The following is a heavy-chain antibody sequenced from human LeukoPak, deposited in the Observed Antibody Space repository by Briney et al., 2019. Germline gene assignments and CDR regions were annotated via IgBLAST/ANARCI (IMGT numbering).Heavy chain of an antibody. D-gene: IGHD3-22*01. J-gene: IGHJ5*02. CDR2: ISGSGGST. CDR3: AKDPDSYYYDSSGYNNWFDP. V-gene: IGHV3-23*01. CDR1: GFTFSSYA. Sequence: QPGGSLRLSCAASGFTFSSYAMSWVRQAPGQGLDWVSAISGSGGSTSYADSVKGRFTISRDNSKNTLYLQMNSLRAEDTAVYYCAKDPDSYYYDSSGYNNWFDPWGQGTLVTVSS.